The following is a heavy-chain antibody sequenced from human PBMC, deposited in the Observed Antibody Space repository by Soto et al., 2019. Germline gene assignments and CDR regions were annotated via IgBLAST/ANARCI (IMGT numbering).Heavy chain of an antibody. CDR2: IYYSAST. CDR1: GSPISSSY. J-gene: IGHJ4*02. V-gene: IGHV4-59*08. D-gene: IGHD2-21*02. Sequence: SETLSLTCTVSGSPISSSYCYWIRKVPGKGLEWIGYIYYSASTNYSPSLKSRVTISVDTSKNQFSLNLSSVTAADTAVYYCARHLPYCGGDCYSLDYWGQGTLVTVS. CDR3: ARHLPYCGGDCYSLDY.